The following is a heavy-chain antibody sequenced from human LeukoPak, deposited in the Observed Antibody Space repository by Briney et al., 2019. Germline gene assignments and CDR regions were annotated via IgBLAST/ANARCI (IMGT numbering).Heavy chain of an antibody. D-gene: IGHD5-12*01. CDR2: FSYSGTT. Sequence: SETLSLTCTVSGGSITSRTYYWGWIRQPPGKGLEWIGSFSYSGTTYYNPSLKRRVTISVDTSKNQLSLKLSSVTAADTAVYYCAGHQWSGYDNYFDDWGQGTLVTVSP. CDR3: AGHQWSGYDNYFDD. CDR1: GGSITSRTYY. V-gene: IGHV4-39*01. J-gene: IGHJ4*02.